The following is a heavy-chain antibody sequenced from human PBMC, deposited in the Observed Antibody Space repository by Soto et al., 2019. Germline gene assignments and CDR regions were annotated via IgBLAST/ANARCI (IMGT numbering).Heavy chain of an antibody. V-gene: IGHV3-30-3*01. J-gene: IGHJ4*02. CDR2: ISYDGSNK. Sequence: QVQLVESGGGVVQPGRSLRLSCAASGFTFSSYAMHWVRQAPGKGLEWVAVISYDGSNKYYADSVKGRFTISRDNSKNMLYLQMNSLRAEDTAVYYCARASAVAGIPWGQGTLVTVSS. CDR3: ARASAVAGIP. CDR1: GFTFSSYA. D-gene: IGHD6-19*01.